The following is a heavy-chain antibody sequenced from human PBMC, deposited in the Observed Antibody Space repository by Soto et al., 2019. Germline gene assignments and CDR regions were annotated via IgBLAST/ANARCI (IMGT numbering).Heavy chain of an antibody. CDR3: ARSLGYCSGGSCYYFDY. D-gene: IGHD2-15*01. CDR2: ISYDGSNK. Sequence: QVQLVESGGGVVQPGRSLRLSCAASGFTFSSYAMHWVRQAPGTGLEWVAVISYDGSNKYYADSVKGRFTISRDNSKNTLYLQMNSLRAEDTAVYYCARSLGYCSGGSCYYFDYWGQGTLVTVSS. CDR1: GFTFSSYA. V-gene: IGHV3-30-3*01. J-gene: IGHJ4*02.